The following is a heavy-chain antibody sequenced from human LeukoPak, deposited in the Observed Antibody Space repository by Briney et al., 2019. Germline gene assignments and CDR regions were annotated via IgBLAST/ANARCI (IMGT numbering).Heavy chain of an antibody. CDR3: ATRITDSGSSHIDY. CDR2: IIPIFGTA. Sequence: SVKVSCKASGGTFSSYAISLVRQAPGQGLEWMGGIIPIFGTANYAQKFQGRVTITTDESTSTAYMELSSLRSEDTAVYYCATRITDSGSSHIDYWGQGTLVTVSS. V-gene: IGHV1-69*05. D-gene: IGHD1-26*01. CDR1: GGTFSSYA. J-gene: IGHJ4*02.